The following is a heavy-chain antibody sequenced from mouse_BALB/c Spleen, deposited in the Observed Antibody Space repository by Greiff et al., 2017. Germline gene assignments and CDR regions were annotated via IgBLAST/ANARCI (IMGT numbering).Heavy chain of an antibody. Sequence: DVKLVESGGGLVKPGGSLKLSCAASGFTFSSYTMSWVRQTPEKRLEWVATISSGGSYTYYPDSVKGRFTISRDNAKNTLYLQMSSLKSEDTAMYYCTRDQGDYYGSSYDFDYWGQGTTLTVSS. CDR2: ISSGGSYT. D-gene: IGHD1-1*01. V-gene: IGHV5-6-4*01. J-gene: IGHJ2*01. CDR1: GFTFSSYT. CDR3: TRDQGDYYGSSYDFDY.